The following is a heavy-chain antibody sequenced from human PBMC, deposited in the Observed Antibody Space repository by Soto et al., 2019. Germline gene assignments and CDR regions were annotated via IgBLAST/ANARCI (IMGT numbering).Heavy chain of an antibody. CDR2: IYYSGSS. D-gene: IGHD2-2*02. CDR3: ARHGNVVVPAAIFRQTTYYYYGMDV. Sequence: NPSESLSLTGTVYVGSSSSSRYYWGWILQPPGKGLEWIGSIYYSGSSYYNGSLKRRVTISVDTAKNQFSLKLSSVTAADTAVYYCARHGNVVVPAAIFRQTTYYYYGMDVWGQGTTVTVSS. J-gene: IGHJ6*02. CDR1: VGSSSSSRYY. V-gene: IGHV4-39*01.